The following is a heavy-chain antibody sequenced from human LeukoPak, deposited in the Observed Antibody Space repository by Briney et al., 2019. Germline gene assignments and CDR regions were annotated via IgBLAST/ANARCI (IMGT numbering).Heavy chain of an antibody. J-gene: IGHJ4*02. V-gene: IGHV3-48*03. CDR3: ARGVLYSNGWYMRGYFDY. D-gene: IGHD6-19*01. CDR2: ISSSGDAI. CDR1: GGSIRSSSSY. Sequence: LSLTCTVSGGSIRSSSSYWGWVRQAPGKGLEWVSYISSSGDAIYYADSVEGRFTISRDDAKNSLYLQMNSLRAEDTAVYYCARGVLYSNGWYMRGYFDYWGQGTLVTVSS.